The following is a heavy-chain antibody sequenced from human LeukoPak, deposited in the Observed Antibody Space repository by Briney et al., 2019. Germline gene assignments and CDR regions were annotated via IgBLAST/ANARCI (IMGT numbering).Heavy chain of an antibody. V-gene: IGHV4-59*01. CDR1: GGSISSYY. D-gene: IGHD6-13*01. CDR3: ARGHIAAAGFPRYWYFDL. Sequence: SETLSLTCTVSGGSISSYYWSWIRQSPVKGLEWIGDIYFSGSTTYNPSLKSRVTISVDTYKNQFYLQVNSVTAADTAVYYCARGHIAAAGFPRYWYFDLWGRGSLVTVSS. J-gene: IGHJ2*01. CDR2: IYFSGST.